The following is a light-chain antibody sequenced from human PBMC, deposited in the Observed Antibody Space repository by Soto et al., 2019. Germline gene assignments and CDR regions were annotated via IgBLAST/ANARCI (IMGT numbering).Light chain of an antibody. CDR3: SSYTDSSNYV. Sequence: QSALTQPASVSGSPGQSITISCTGTSSDVGGYNYVSWYQQHPGKAPKLMIYEVSNRPSGVSNRFFGSKSGNTASLTISGLQAEEEADYYCSSYTDSSNYVFGTGTKLTVL. J-gene: IGLJ1*01. CDR1: SSDVGGYNY. CDR2: EVS. V-gene: IGLV2-14*01.